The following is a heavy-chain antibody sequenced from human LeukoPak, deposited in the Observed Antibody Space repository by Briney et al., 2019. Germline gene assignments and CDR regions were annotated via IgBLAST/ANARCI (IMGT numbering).Heavy chain of an antibody. CDR2: INPNSGGT. V-gene: IGHV1-2*02. Sequence: EASVKVSCKASGYTFTGYYMHWVRQAPGQGLEWMGWINPNSGGTNYAQKFQGRVTMTRDTSISTAYMELSRLRSDDTAVYYCAREGGGSSWSYYYYYYMDVWGKGTTVTVSS. CDR3: AREGGGSSWSYYYYYYMDV. J-gene: IGHJ6*03. D-gene: IGHD6-13*01. CDR1: GYTFTGYY.